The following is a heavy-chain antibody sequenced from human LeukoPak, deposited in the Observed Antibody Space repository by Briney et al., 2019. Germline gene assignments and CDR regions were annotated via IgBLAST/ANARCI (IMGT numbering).Heavy chain of an antibody. CDR1: GFTFSSYS. CDR3: ARQGGIAVAGAFDY. D-gene: IGHD6-19*01. J-gene: IGHJ4*02. CDR2: ISSSSSYI. V-gene: IGHV3-21*01. Sequence: GGPLRLSCAASGFTFSSYSMNWVRQAPGKGLEWVSSISSSSSYIYYADSVKGRFTISRDNAKNSLYLQMNSLRAEDTAVYYCARQGGIAVAGAFDYWGQGTLVTVSS.